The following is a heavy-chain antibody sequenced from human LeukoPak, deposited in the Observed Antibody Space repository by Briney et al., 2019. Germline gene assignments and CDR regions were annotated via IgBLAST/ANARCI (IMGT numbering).Heavy chain of an antibody. Sequence: ASVTVSCTASGYTFTGYYMHWVRQAPGQGLEWMGWINPNSGGTNYAQKFQGRVTMTRDTSISTAYMELSRLRSDDTAVYYCASVDFWSGYQFDYWGQGTLVTVSS. CDR2: INPNSGGT. V-gene: IGHV1-2*02. D-gene: IGHD3-3*01. CDR3: ASVDFWSGYQFDY. J-gene: IGHJ4*02. CDR1: GYTFTGYY.